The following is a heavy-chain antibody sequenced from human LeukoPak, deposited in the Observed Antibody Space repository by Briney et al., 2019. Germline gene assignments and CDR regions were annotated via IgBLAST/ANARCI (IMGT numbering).Heavy chain of an antibody. CDR3: VKGHIAVAGSDY. V-gene: IGHV3-64D*06. Sequence: GGSLRLSCAASGFTVSSNYMSWVRQAPGKGLEYISDISSNGGSTYYAASVKRSITISRDNSKNTVYLQMSSLRAEDTAVYYCVKGHIAVAGSDYWGQGTLVTVSS. CDR2: ISSNGGST. D-gene: IGHD6-19*01. CDR1: GFTVSSNY. J-gene: IGHJ4*02.